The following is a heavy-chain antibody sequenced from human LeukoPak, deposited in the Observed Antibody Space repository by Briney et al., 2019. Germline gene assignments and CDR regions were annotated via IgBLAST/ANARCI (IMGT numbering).Heavy chain of an antibody. V-gene: IGHV3-20*04. CDR1: GFTFDDYG. J-gene: IGHJ6*03. Sequence: GGSLRLSCAASGFTFDDYGMSWVRQAPGKGLEWVSGINWNGGSTGYADSVKGRFTISRDNAKNSVDLQMNSLRVEDTAVYYCARVAAAGTGTFVNFYYSMDIWGKGTTVTISS. CDR3: ARVAAAGTGTFVNFYYSMDI. D-gene: IGHD6-13*01. CDR2: INWNGGST.